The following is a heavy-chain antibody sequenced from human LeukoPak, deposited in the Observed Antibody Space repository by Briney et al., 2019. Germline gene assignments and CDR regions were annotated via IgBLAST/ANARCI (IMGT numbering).Heavy chain of an antibody. Sequence: PSETLSLTCTVSGGSISSYYWSWIRQPPGKGLEWIGYIYYIGSTKYKPSLKSRVTISVDTSKNQFSLKLSSVTAADTAVYYCARGRFLDAFDIWGQGTMVTVSS. CDR3: ARGRFLDAFDI. D-gene: IGHD3-3*01. J-gene: IGHJ3*02. V-gene: IGHV4-59*01. CDR1: GGSISSYY. CDR2: IYYIGST.